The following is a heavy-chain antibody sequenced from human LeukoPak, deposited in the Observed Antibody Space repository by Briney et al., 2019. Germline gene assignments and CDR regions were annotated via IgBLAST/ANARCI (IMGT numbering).Heavy chain of an antibody. Sequence: GGSLRLSCAASGFTFSSYGMHWVRPPRAKGRGCVAFKQYDGSNKYYAHSVKGRFTISRENSKNTLYLQMNSLRAEDTAVYYCAGHYYYYYRDVWGKGTTVTVSS. CDR3: AGHYYYYYRDV. J-gene: IGHJ6*03. CDR1: GFTFSSYG. V-gene: IGHV3-30*02. CDR2: KQYDGSNK.